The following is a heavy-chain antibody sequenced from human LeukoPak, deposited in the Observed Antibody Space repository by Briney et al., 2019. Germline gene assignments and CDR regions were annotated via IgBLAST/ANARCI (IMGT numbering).Heavy chain of an antibody. CDR3: ARMVVTAPYYYYYGMDV. J-gene: IGHJ6*02. V-gene: IGHV4-34*01. CDR1: GGSFSGYY. CDR2: INHSGST. Sequence: PSETLPLTCAVYGGSFSGYYWSWIRQPPGKGLEWIGEINHSGSTNYNPSLKSRVTISVDTSKNQFSLKLSSVTAADTAVYYCARMVVTAPYYYYYGMDVWGQGTTVTVSS. D-gene: IGHD2-21*02.